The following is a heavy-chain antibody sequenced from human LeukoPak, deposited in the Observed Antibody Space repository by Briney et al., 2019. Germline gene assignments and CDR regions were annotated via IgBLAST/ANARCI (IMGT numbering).Heavy chain of an antibody. J-gene: IGHJ6*02. CDR2: ISSSSSYI. Sequence: GGSLRLSCAASGFTFSSYSMNWVRQAPGKGLEWVSSISSSSSYIYYADSAKGRFTISRDNAKNSLYLQMNSLRAEDTAVYYCARADYDILTGYYRDYYYYGMDVWGQGTTVTVSS. CDR3: ARADYDILTGYYRDYYYYGMDV. D-gene: IGHD3-9*01. CDR1: GFTFSSYS. V-gene: IGHV3-21*01.